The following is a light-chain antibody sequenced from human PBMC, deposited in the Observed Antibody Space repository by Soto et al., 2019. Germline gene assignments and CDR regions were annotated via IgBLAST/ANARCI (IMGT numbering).Light chain of an antibody. V-gene: IGKV1-5*03. CDR1: QTISSW. J-gene: IGKJ1*01. Sequence: DIQMTQSPSTLSGSVGDRGTITCRASQTISSWLAWYQQKPGKAPKLLIYKASTLESGVPSRFSGSASGTEFTLTISSLQPDDFATYYCQQYNSYWTFGQGTKVDI. CDR3: QQYNSYWT. CDR2: KAS.